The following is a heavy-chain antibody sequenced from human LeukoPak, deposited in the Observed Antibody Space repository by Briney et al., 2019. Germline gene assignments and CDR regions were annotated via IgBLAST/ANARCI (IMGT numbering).Heavy chain of an antibody. J-gene: IGHJ4*02. V-gene: IGHV3-74*01. Sequence: GGSLRLSCAASGFTFSSYWMHWVRQAPGKGLVWASRINSDGSSTSCADSVKGRFTISRDNAKNTLYPQMHSLRAEDTAVYYCARLSIGVSDYWGQGTLVTVSS. CDR3: ARLSIGVSDY. CDR1: GFTFSSYW. CDR2: INSDGSST. D-gene: IGHD3-3*01.